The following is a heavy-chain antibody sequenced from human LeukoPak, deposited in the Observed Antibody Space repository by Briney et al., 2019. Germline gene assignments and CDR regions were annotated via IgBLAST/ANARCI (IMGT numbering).Heavy chain of an antibody. CDR1: GFTFSSYW. CDR2: IKQDGSEK. J-gene: IGHJ2*01. V-gene: IGHV3-7*01. Sequence: PGGSLRLSCAASGFTFSSYWMSWVRQAPGKGLEWVANIKQDGSEKYYVDSVKDRFTISRDNANNSLYLQMNSLRAEYTAVYYCARDYTYYDILTGYPYWYFDLWGRGTLVTVSS. D-gene: IGHD3-9*01. CDR3: ARDYTYYDILTGYPYWYFDL.